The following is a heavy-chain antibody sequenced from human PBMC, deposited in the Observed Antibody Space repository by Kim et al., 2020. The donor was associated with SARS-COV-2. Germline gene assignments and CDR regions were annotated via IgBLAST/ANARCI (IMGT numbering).Heavy chain of an antibody. CDR3: TTDLYDSSGGPDY. J-gene: IGHJ4*02. Sequence: CAAPVKGRFTISRYDATNTVYLQMNSLKTEDTAVYYCTTDLYDSSGGPDYWGQGTLVTVSS. D-gene: IGHD3-22*01. V-gene: IGHV3-15*01.